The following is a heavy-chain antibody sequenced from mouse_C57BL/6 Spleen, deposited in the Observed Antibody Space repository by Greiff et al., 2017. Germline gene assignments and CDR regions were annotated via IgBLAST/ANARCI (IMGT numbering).Heavy chain of an antibody. Sequence: DVKLVESGGGLVQPGGSLCLSCAASGFTFTDYYMSWVRQPPGKALEWLGFIRNKANGYTTEYSASVKGRFTISRDNSQSFLYLQMDALGADDIATYYCARYGGYDGYYEAMDYWGQGTSVTVSS. V-gene: IGHV7-3*01. J-gene: IGHJ4*01. CDR1: GFTFTDYY. D-gene: IGHD2-3*01. CDR3: ARYGGYDGYYEAMDY. CDR2: IRNKANGYTT.